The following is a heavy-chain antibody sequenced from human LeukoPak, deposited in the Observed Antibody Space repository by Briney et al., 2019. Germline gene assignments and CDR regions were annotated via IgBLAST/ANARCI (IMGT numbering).Heavy chain of an antibody. V-gene: IGHV3-53*04. CDR3: ARGGGYSRRFSVFDP. J-gene: IGHJ5*02. D-gene: IGHD3-3*01. CDR2: IYSGGST. CDR1: GFTVSSNY. Sequence: PGGSLRLSCAASGFTVSSNYMSWVRQAPGKGLEWVSVIYSGGSTYYADSVKGRFTISRHNSKNTLYLQMNSLRAEDTAVYYCARGGGYSRRFSVFDPWGQGTLVTVSS.